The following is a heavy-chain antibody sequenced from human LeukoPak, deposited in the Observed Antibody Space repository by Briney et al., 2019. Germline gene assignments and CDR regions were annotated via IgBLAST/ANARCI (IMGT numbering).Heavy chain of an antibody. J-gene: IGHJ4*02. CDR2: ISGSGGST. CDR1: GFTFSSYA. V-gene: IGHV3-23*01. D-gene: IGHD2-2*01. Sequence: GGSLRLSCAASGFTFSSYAMSWVRQAPGKGLEWVSAISGSGGSTYYADSVKGRFTISRGNSKNTLYLQMNSLRAEDTAVYYCAKDSESHLGYCSSTSCFLWYFDYWGQGTLVTVSS. CDR3: AKDSESHLGYCSSTSCFLWYFDY.